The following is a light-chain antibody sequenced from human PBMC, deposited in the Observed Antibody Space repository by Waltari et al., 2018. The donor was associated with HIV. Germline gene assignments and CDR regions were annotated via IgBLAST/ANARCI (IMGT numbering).Light chain of an antibody. CDR1: QSVSSSS. J-gene: IGKJ4*01. CDR3: QQYGTSPLT. Sequence: EIVLTQSPGNLSLSPGKRATLSCRASQSVSSSSLAWYQQKPGQAPRRLIDDAASRATGIPDRCSGTGSGTDFTLTISRLEPEDFAVYYCQQYGTSPLTFGGGTKVEIK. V-gene: IGKV3-20*01. CDR2: DAA.